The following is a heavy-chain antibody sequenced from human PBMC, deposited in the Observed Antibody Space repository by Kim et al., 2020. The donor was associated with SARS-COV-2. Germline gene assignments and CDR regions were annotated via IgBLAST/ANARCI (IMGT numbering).Heavy chain of an antibody. CDR3: ARGSGYYKRGAYYYYGMDV. V-gene: IGHV1-69*13. CDR1: GGTFSSYA. D-gene: IGHD3-9*01. CDR2: IIPIFGTA. J-gene: IGHJ6*02. Sequence: SVKVSCKASGGTFSSYAISWVRQAPGQGLEWMGGIIPIFGTANYAQKFQGRVTITADESTSTAYMELSSLRSEDTAVYYCARGSGYYKRGAYYYYGMDVWGQGTTVTVSS.